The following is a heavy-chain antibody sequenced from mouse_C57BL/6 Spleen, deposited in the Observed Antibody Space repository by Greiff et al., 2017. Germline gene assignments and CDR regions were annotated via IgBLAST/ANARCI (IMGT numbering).Heavy chain of an antibody. J-gene: IGHJ4*01. CDR1: GYSITSGYY. V-gene: IGHV3-6*01. CDR2: ISYDGSN. Sequence: EVKLMESGPGLVKPSQSLSLTCSVTGYSITSGYYWNWIRQFPGNKLEWMGYISYDGSNNYNPSLKNRISITRDTSKNQFFLKLNSVTTEDTATYYCARERVGGYAMDYWGQGTSVTVSS. D-gene: IGHD1-1*02. CDR3: ARERVGGYAMDY.